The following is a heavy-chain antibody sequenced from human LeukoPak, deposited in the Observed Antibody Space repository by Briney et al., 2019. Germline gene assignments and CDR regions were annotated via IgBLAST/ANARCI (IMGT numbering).Heavy chain of an antibody. CDR1: GGSISSHY. J-gene: IGHJ5*02. D-gene: IGHD2-2*02. CDR3: ASGRLYCSSTSCYTQGFDP. Sequence: PSETLSLTCTVSGGSISSHYWSWIRQPPGKGLEWIGYIYYSGSTNYNPSLKSRVTISVDTSKNQFSLKLSSVTAADTAVYYCASGRLYCSSTSCYTQGFDPWGQGTLVTVSS. CDR2: IYYSGST. V-gene: IGHV4-59*11.